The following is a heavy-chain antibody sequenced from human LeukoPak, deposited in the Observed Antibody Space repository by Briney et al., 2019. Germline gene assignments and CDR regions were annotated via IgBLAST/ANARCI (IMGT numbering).Heavy chain of an antibody. CDR1: GDSISSYY. D-gene: IGHD1-26*01. V-gene: IGHV4-59*01. J-gene: IGHJ4*02. CDR2: LYYSGST. CDR3: ARETDILGSTAFDY. Sequence: SETLSLTCTVSGDSISSYYWSWIRQPPGKGLEWIGYLYYSGSTNYNPSLQSRVTISVDRSKNQFSLKLTSVTAADTAVYYWARETDILGSTAFDYWGQGTLVTVSS.